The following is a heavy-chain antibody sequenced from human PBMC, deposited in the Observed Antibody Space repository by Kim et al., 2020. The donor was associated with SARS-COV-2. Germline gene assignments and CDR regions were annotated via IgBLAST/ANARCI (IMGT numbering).Heavy chain of an antibody. J-gene: IGHJ4*02. Sequence: SETLSLTCAVYGGSFSDYRWSWIRQSPGKGLEWIGEITDGGRTNYNPSLKSRADISVDSSKNQFHLKLSSVTVADTAVYYCARGKRDISMVVVVFIADSKHFDYWGRGTSVTVSS. V-gene: IGHV4-34*01. CDR3: ARGKRDISMVVVVFIADSKHFDY. CDR1: GGSFSDYR. CDR2: ITDGGRT. D-gene: IGHD3-22*01.